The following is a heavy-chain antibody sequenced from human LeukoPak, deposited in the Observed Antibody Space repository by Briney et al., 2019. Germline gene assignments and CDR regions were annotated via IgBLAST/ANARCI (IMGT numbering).Heavy chain of an antibody. Sequence: ASVKVSCKVSGYSFITYYIHWVRQAPGQGLEWMAVINPSGGSTGYAQKFQGRVTITADESTSTAYMELSSLRSEDTAVYYCASGCSSTSCPPPPLGGGAFDIWGQGTMVTVSS. CDR3: ASGCSSTSCPPPPLGGGAFDI. J-gene: IGHJ3*02. V-gene: IGHV1-46*01. CDR1: GYSFITYY. D-gene: IGHD2-2*01. CDR2: INPSGGST.